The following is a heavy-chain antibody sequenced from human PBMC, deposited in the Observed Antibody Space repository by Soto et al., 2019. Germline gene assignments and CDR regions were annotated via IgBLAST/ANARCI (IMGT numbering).Heavy chain of an antibody. CDR2: ISGSGGST. CDR1: GFTFSSYA. CDR3: AKDREGVGAIGNWFDP. V-gene: IGHV3-23*01. Sequence: PGGSLRLSCAASGFTFSSYAMSWVRQAPGKGLEWVSAISGSGGSTYYADSVKGRFTISRDNSKNTLYLQMSSLRAEDTAVYYCAKDREGVGAIGNWFDPWGQGTLVTVSS. J-gene: IGHJ5*02. D-gene: IGHD1-26*01.